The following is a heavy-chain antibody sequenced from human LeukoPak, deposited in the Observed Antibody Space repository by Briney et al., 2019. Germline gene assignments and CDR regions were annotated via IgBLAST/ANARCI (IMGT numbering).Heavy chain of an antibody. CDR1: GYTFTSYG. V-gene: IGHV1-18*01. J-gene: IGHJ3*02. CDR3: ARDIPLVVVAVSSVAFDI. D-gene: IGHD2-15*01. CDR2: ISAYNGNT. Sequence: ASVKVSCKASGYTFTSYGISWVRQAPGQGLEWMGWISAYNGNTNYAQKLQGRVTMTTDTSTSTAYMELRSLRSDDTAVYYCARDIPLVVVAVSSVAFDIWGQGTMVTVSS.